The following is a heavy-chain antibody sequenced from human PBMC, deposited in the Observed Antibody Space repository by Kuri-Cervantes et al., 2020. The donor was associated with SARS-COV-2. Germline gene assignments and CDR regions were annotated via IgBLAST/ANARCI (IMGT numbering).Heavy chain of an antibody. Sequence: GESLKISCAASGFTFSSYAMSWVRQAPGKGLEWVSYISSTSNTIYYADSVKGRFTISRDNAKNSLYLHMSSLRAEDTAVYYCARDSVVLAFHYYMDVWGKGTTVTVSS. CDR1: GFTFSSYA. CDR2: ISSTSNTI. D-gene: IGHD2-21*01. J-gene: IGHJ6*03. V-gene: IGHV3-48*01. CDR3: ARDSVVLAFHYYMDV.